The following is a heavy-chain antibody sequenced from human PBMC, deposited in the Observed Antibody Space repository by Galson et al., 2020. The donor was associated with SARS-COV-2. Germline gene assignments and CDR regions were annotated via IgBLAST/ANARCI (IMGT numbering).Heavy chain of an antibody. Sequence: ASETLPLTCIVSGGPISSSSYYWGRIRQPPGKGLEWIGSIYYSRSADFNPSLKSRVTMSVDTSNNQFSVKLSSVTAADTAVYYCARRDYGSFWYFDLWGRGILVSVSS. J-gene: IGHJ2*01. V-gene: IGHV4-39*07. CDR2: IYYSRSA. CDR3: ARRDYGSFWYFDL. CDR1: GGPISSSSYY. D-gene: IGHD4-17*01.